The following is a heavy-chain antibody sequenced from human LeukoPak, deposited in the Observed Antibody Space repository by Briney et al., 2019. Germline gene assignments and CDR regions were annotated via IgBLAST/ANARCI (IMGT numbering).Heavy chain of an antibody. CDR3: AREDALAAADY. V-gene: IGHV3-7*01. J-gene: IGHJ4*02. CDR2: INQDGSEK. Sequence: GGSLRLSCAASGFTFSSYWMSWVRQAPGKGLEWVANINQDGSEKYYVGSVKGRFTISRDNAKNSLYLQMNSLRAEDTAVYYCAREDALAAADYWGQGTLVTVSS. D-gene: IGHD6-13*01. CDR1: GFTFSSYW.